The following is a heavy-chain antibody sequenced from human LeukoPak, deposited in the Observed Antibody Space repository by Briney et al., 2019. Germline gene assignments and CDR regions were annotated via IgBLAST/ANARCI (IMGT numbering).Heavy chain of an antibody. CDR3: AAGCSSTSCYWYYYTDV. Sequence: SETLSLTCAVYGGSFSGYYWNWIRQPPGKGLYWIGEINQSGSTNYNPSLKSRVTISVDTSKKQFSLKLSPVTAADTAVYYCAAGCSSTSCYWYYYTDVWGKGTTVTVSS. CDR2: INQSGST. CDR1: GGSFSGYY. J-gene: IGHJ6*03. V-gene: IGHV4-34*01. D-gene: IGHD2-2*01.